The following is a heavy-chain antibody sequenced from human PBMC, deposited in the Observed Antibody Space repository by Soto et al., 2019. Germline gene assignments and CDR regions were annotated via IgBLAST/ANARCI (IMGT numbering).Heavy chain of an antibody. CDR1: GFTFSSYS. Sequence: EVQLVESGGGLVKPGGSLRLSCAASGFTFSSYSMNWVRQAPGKGLEWVSSISSSSSYIYYADSVKGRFTISRDNAKNPLYLQMNSLGGGDTAVYYCARDHPYYEYIWGSFRYENFDYWGQGTLVTVSS. V-gene: IGHV3-21*01. D-gene: IGHD3-16*02. CDR3: ARDHPYYEYIWGSFRYENFDY. CDR2: ISSSSSYI. J-gene: IGHJ4*02.